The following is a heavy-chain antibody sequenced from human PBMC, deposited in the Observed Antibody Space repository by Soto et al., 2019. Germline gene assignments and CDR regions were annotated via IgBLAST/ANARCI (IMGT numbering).Heavy chain of an antibody. CDR3: AREAVFKTLVGGTTANDY. CDR1: GFTFDDYG. Sequence: EVQLVESGGGVVRPGGSLRLSCAASGFTFDDYGMSWVRQAPGKGLEWVSGINLNGGRTSYADSVKGPFPTSRDNAKNPLYLQMNSLRAEDTALYHCAREAVFKTLVGGTTANDYWAREPWSPSPQ. CDR2: INLNGGRT. J-gene: IGHJ4*02. D-gene: IGHD4-17*01. V-gene: IGHV3-20*01.